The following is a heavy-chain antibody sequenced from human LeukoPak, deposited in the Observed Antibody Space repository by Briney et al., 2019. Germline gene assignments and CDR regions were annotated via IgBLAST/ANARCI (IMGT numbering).Heavy chain of an antibody. CDR3: ARDGGIVGATTGAVFDY. Sequence: SETLSLTCTVSGGSISSYYWSWIRQPAGKGLEWIGRIYTSGSTNYNPSLKSRVTMSVDTSKNQFSLKLSSVTAADTAVYYCARDGGIVGATTGAVFDYWGQGTLVTVSS. V-gene: IGHV4-4*07. D-gene: IGHD1-26*01. J-gene: IGHJ4*02. CDR1: GGSISSYY. CDR2: IYTSGST.